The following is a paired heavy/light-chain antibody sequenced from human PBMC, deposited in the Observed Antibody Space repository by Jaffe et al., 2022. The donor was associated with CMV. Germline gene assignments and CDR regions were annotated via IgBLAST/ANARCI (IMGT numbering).Heavy chain of an antibody. J-gene: IGHJ4*02. Sequence: EVQLVESGGGLVQSGGTLRLSCAASGFRFSGYWMRWVRQSPGKGLEWVANINQDGSEKYYVDSVKDRFTISRDNTKKLLYLQMSSLRVDDTAVYYCANTFNGWNDYDSDYWGQGTLVTVSS. CDR2: INQDGSEK. V-gene: IGHV3-7*03. CDR1: GFRFSGYW. CDR3: ANTFNGWNDYDSDY. D-gene: IGHD1-1*01.
Light chain of an antibody. CDR2: EDT. Sequence: SYELTQPPSVSVSPGQTARITCSGDELPKKYAYWYQQKSGQAPVLVIYEDTKRPSGIPERFSGSSSGTMATLTISGAQVEDEADYYCYSTDSSGNHWVFGGGTKLTVL. CDR1: ELPKKY. V-gene: IGLV3-10*01. J-gene: IGLJ3*02. CDR3: YSTDSSGNHWV.